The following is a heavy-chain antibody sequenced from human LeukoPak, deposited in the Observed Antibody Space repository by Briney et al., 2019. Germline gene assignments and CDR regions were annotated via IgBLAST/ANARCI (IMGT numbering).Heavy chain of an antibody. CDR1: GDSISSSSYY. CDR2: FSYSGST. CDR3: ARDRTVVVVVAATQAHWLDP. V-gene: IGHV4-39*07. Sequence: SETLSLTCTVSGDSISSSSYYWGWIRQPPGKGLEWIGSFSYSGSTYYNPSLKSRVTISVDTSKNQFSLKLSSVTAADTAVYYCARDRTVVVVVAATQAHWLDPWGQGTLSPSPQ. J-gene: IGHJ5*02. D-gene: IGHD2-15*01.